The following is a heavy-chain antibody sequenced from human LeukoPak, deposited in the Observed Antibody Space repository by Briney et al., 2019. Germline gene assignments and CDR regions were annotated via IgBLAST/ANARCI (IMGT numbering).Heavy chain of an antibody. CDR2: IWYDGSNK. D-gene: IGHD2/OR15-2a*01. Sequence: VRQAPGKGLEWVALIWYDGSNKYYTDSVKGRLTISRDNSKNTLYLQMNNLRAEDTAVYYCAREGPRGNSQFDYWGQGTLVTVSS. J-gene: IGHJ4*02. CDR3: AREGPRGNSQFDY. V-gene: IGHV3-33*01.